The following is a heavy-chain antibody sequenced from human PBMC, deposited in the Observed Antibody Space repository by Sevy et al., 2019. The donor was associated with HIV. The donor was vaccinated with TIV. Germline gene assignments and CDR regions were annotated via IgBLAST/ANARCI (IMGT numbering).Heavy chain of an antibody. CDR2: ISYDGSNK. CDR1: GFTFSSYA. V-gene: IGHV3-30*04. CDR3: ARDRVLGNCSGGSYYKFDY. Sequence: GGSLRLSCAASGFTFSSYAMHWVRQAPGKGLEWVAVISYDGSNKYYADSVKGRFTISRDNSKNTLYLQMNSLRAKDTAMYYCARDRVLGNCSGGSYYKFDYWGQGTLVTVSS. D-gene: IGHD2-15*01. J-gene: IGHJ4*02.